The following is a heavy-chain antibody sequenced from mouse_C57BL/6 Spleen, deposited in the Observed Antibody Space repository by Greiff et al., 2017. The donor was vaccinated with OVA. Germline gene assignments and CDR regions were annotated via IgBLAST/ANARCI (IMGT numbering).Heavy chain of an antibody. CDR3: AREDYHGSQFAY. J-gene: IGHJ3*01. D-gene: IGHD1-1*01. CDR1: GYTFTSYW. V-gene: IGHV1-52*01. Sequence: VQLQQSGAELVRPGSSVKLSCKASGYTFTSYWMHWVKQRPIQGLEWIGNIDPSDSETHYNQKFKDKATLTVDKSSSTAYMQLSSLTSEDSAVYYCAREDYHGSQFAYWGQGTLVTVSA. CDR2: IDPSDSET.